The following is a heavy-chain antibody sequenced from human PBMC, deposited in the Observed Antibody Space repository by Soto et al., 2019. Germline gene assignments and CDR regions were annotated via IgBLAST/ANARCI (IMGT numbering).Heavy chain of an antibody. J-gene: IGHJ4*02. Sequence: EVQLVESGGGLVQPGGSLRLSCAASGFTVSSNYMSWVRQAPGKGLECVSVLYSGGSTYYADSVKGRFTISRDSSKNTLYPHMNSLRAEDTAVYYCAREPRNRIAGSTTSEDYWGQGTLVTVSS. CDR3: AREPRNRIAGSTTSEDY. CDR1: GFTVSSNY. V-gene: IGHV3-66*01. D-gene: IGHD1-7*01. CDR2: LYSGGST.